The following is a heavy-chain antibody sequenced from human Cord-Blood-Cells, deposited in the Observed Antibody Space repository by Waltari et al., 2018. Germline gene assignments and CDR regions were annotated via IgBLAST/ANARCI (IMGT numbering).Heavy chain of an antibody. CDR3: ARGQHYYDSSGYYNWFDP. J-gene: IGHJ5*02. CDR2: IIPIFGTE. CDR1: AGTFSSYP. Sequence: QVQLAQSGDEVKKPGSPVKVSCKASAGTFSSYPRSWVRPAHDPALEWMGGIIPIFGTENYAQKFQGRVTITADESTSTAYIELSSLRSEDTAVYYCARGQHYYDSSGYYNWFDPWGQGTLVTVSS. V-gene: IGHV1-69*01. D-gene: IGHD3-22*01.